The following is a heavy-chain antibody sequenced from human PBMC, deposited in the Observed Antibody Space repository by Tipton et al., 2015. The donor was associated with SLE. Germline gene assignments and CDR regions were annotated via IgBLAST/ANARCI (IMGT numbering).Heavy chain of an antibody. CDR3: ARGGMAAVSPSGRAVDS. V-gene: IGHV4-39*07. D-gene: IGHD1-26*01. J-gene: IGHJ4*02. CDR2: MSYSGPT. CDR1: GGSIITDSYF. Sequence: TLSLTCSVSGGSIITDSYFWSWIRLPPGKGLEWIGAMSYSGPTTYNPSLRSRVSISMDTSENQFSLRLTSVAAADTAVYHCARGGMAAVSPSGRAVDSWGQGTLVTVSS.